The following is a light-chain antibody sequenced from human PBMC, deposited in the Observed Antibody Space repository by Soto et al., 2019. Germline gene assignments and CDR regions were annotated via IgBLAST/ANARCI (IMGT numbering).Light chain of an antibody. V-gene: IGKV1-5*03. CDR2: LAS. CDR1: QTISTS. CDR3: QQYGTSSRT. J-gene: IGKJ1*01. Sequence: DIQMTQPPSTPSALVGDRVTITCRASQTISTSLAWYQQKPGKAPKLLIYLASTLQSGVPARFSGSGSATEFTLSISSLQPDDFATYYCQQYGTSSRTFGQGTKVDIK.